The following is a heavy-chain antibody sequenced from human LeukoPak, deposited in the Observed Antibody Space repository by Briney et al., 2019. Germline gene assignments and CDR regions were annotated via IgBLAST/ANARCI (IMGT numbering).Heavy chain of an antibody. CDR3: AREAGDQLYGFDP. D-gene: IGHD7-27*01. V-gene: IGHV1-2*02. CDR2: MNPNSGGT. CDR1: GYTFTSYD. Sequence: ASVKVSCKASGYTFTSYDINWVRQATGQGLEWMGWMNPNSGGTNYAQKFQGRVTMTRDTSISTAYMELSRLRSDDTAVYYCAREAGDQLYGFDPWGQGTLVTVSS. J-gene: IGHJ5*02.